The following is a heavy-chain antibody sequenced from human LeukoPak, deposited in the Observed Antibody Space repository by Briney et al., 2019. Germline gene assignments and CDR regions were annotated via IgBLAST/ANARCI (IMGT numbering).Heavy chain of an antibody. CDR1: GGTFSSYA. V-gene: IGHV1-69*05. CDR3: ANSYGYNWFDP. CDR2: IIPIFGTA. D-gene: IGHD5-18*01. J-gene: IGHJ5*02. Sequence: ASVKVSCKASGGTFSSYAISWVRQAPGQGLEWMGGIIPIFGTANYAQRFQGRVTITTDESTSTAYMELSSLRSEDTAVYYCANSYGYNWFDPWGQGTLVTVSS.